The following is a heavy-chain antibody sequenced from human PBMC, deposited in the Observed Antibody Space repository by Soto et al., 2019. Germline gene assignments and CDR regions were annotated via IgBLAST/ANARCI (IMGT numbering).Heavy chain of an antibody. J-gene: IGHJ5*02. CDR1: GGTFSSFA. Sequence: QVQLVQSGAEVKRPGSSVKVSCKASGGTFSSFAISWVRQAPGQGLEWMGGFIPLFQTTNYAQRFQGRVTITADESTSTAYMELSCLRSEDTAVYYCARVESTYYDSSGYYWFDPWGQGTLVTVSS. CDR2: FIPLFQTT. D-gene: IGHD3-22*01. CDR3: ARVESTYYDSSGYYWFDP. V-gene: IGHV1-69*01.